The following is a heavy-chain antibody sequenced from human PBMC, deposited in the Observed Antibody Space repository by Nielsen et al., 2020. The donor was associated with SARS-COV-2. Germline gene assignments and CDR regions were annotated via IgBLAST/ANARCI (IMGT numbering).Heavy chain of an antibody. CDR2: ISGDGGST. CDR3: AKVEGVYYCMDV. D-gene: IGHD3-10*01. Sequence: GESLKISCAASGFTFDDYAMHWDRQDPGKGLEWVSLISGDGGSTYYAESVKGRFTISRDNSKNSLYLQMNSLRTEDTALYYCAKVEGVYYCMDVWGQGTTVTVSS. CDR1: GFTFDDYA. J-gene: IGHJ6*02. V-gene: IGHV3-43*02.